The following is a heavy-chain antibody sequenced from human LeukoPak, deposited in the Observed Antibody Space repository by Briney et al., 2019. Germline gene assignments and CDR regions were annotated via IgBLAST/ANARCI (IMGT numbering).Heavy chain of an antibody. CDR2: IWYDGSNK. Sequence: GGSLRLSCAASGFTFSSYGMHWVRKAPGKGLEWVAVIWYDGSNKYYADSVKGRFTISRANSKNTLYLQMNSLRAEDTAVYYCASAVAGKFDYWGQGTLVTVSS. CDR1: GFTFSSYG. V-gene: IGHV3-33*01. D-gene: IGHD6-19*01. J-gene: IGHJ4*02. CDR3: ASAVAGKFDY.